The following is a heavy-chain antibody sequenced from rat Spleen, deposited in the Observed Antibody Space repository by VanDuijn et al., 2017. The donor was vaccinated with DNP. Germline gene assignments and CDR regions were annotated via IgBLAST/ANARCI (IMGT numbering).Heavy chain of an antibody. Sequence: QVQLKESGPGLVQPSQTLSLTCTVSGLSLTSDSVRWIRQPPGKCLGGMGGIWSNGGTDYNSAIKSRRGISRDTSKSQVFLKMNSLQTEDTAMYFCARTVWQLGGFAYWGQGTLVTVSS. CDR2: IWSNGGT. CDR1: GLSLTSDS. D-gene: IGHD1-10*01. J-gene: IGHJ3*01. CDR3: ARTVWQLGGFAY. V-gene: IGHV2-47*01.